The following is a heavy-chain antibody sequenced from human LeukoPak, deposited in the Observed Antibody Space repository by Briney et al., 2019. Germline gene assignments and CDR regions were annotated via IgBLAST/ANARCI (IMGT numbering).Heavy chain of an antibody. Sequence: SETLSLTCTVSGGSISSYYWSWIRQPAGKGLEWIGRIYTSGSTNYNPSLKSRVTMSVDTSKNQFSLKLSSVTAADTAVYYCGRDFYGGNPYWYFDLWGRGTLVPVSS. CDR3: GRDFYGGNPYWYFDL. J-gene: IGHJ2*01. V-gene: IGHV4-4*07. D-gene: IGHD4-23*01. CDR1: GGSISSYY. CDR2: IYTSGST.